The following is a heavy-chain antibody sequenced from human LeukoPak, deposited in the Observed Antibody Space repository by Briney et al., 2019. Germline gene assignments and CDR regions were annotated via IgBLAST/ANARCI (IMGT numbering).Heavy chain of an antibody. CDR1: GFTFSSYG. CDR3: ARDDYTNYVVDY. CDR2: ISSSGNYK. J-gene: IGHJ4*02. D-gene: IGHD4-11*01. V-gene: IGHV3-21*01. Sequence: PGGSLRLSCAASGFTFSSYGMHWVRQAPGKGLEWVSSISSSGNYKYYADSVKGRFTISRDNAKNSLSLQMNSLRAEDTAVYFCARDDYTNYVVDYWGQGTPVTVSS.